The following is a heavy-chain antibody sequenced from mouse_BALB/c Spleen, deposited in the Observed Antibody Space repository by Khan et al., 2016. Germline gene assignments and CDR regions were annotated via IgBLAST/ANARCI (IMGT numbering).Heavy chain of an antibody. CDR1: GFNIKDTY. D-gene: IGHD1-1*01. Sequence: VQLQQSGAELVKPGASVKLSCTASGFNIKDTYMHWVKQRPEQGLEWIGRIDPANGNTKYDPKFQGKATITADTSSNTAYLQLSSLTSEDTAVYYCARGYYGSSHFDYWGQGTPLTVSS. CDR3: ARGYYGSSHFDY. CDR2: IDPANGNT. V-gene: IGHV14-3*02. J-gene: IGHJ2*01.